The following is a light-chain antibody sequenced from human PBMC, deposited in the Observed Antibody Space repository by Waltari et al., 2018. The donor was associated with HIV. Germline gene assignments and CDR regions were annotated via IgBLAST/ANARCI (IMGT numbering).Light chain of an antibody. V-gene: IGLV3-21*02. Sequence: SSVLTQPPSVSVAPGQTARIPCGGPNIGSKSVHWYQQRPGQAPVLVVYDDSVRPSGIPDRFSGSNSGNTATLTISRVEAGDEADYYCHVWNSTSDLGVFGGGTQLTVL. CDR3: HVWNSTSDLGV. CDR2: DDS. CDR1: NIGSKS. J-gene: IGLJ7*01.